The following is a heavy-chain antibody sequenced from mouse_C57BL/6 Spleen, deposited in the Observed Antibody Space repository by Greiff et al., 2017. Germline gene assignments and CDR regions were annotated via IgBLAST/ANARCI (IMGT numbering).Heavy chain of an antibody. D-gene: IGHD2-5*01. CDR3: AKDSNYGDYYAMDY. V-gene: IGHV1-76*01. J-gene: IGHJ4*01. CDR2: IYPGSGNT. Sequence: QVQLKQSGAELVRPGASVKLSCKASGYTFTDYYINWVKQRTGQGLEWIARIYPGSGNTYYNEKFQGKATLTAEKSASTSYMQLSSLTSEDSAVYFCAKDSNYGDYYAMDYWGQGTSVTVSS. CDR1: GYTFTDYY.